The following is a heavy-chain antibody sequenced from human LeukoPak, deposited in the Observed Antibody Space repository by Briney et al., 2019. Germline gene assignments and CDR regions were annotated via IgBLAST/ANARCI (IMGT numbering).Heavy chain of an antibody. J-gene: IGHJ4*02. Sequence: PSETLSLTCTVSGGSISSSTYYWGWIRQPPGKVLEWIGSIFYSGRTYYNPSLQSRVTMSVDTSKNQFSLRLSSVNAADTAVYYCARGGGTPYYYDSSGYDYWGRGTLVTVSS. CDR3: ARGGGTPYYYDSSGYDY. D-gene: IGHD3-22*01. CDR1: GGSISSSTYY. V-gene: IGHV4-39*07. CDR2: IFYSGRT.